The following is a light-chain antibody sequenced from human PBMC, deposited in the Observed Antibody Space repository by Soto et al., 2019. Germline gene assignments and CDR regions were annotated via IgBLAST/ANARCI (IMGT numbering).Light chain of an antibody. Sequence: DIQLTQSPSFLSASVGDRVTITCRASQGISSYLAWYQQKPGKAPKLLIYAASTLQSGVPSRFSGSGSGTEFTFTISSLQPEDFATYYCQQLNSYITFGPGTKVDIK. CDR1: QGISSY. CDR3: QQLNSYIT. CDR2: AAS. V-gene: IGKV1-9*01. J-gene: IGKJ3*01.